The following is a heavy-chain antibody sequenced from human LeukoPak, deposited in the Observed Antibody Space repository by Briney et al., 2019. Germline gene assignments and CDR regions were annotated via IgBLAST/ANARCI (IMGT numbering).Heavy chain of an antibody. J-gene: IGHJ4*01. D-gene: IGHD6-19*01. CDR2: LSGSGITT. V-gene: IGHV3-23*01. CDR1: GFTFSNSA. Sequence: GGSLRLSCAAYGFTFSNSAMSWVRQAPGKGLEWVSTLSGSGITTYYADSVKGRFTISRDNSKNTLYLQMNSLRAEDTVVYYCAKGIYSSGWSYFDYWGHGTLVTVSS. CDR3: AKGIYSSGWSYFDY.